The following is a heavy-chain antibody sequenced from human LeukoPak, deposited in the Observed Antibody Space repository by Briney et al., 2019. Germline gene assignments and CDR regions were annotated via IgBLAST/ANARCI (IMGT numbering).Heavy chain of an antibody. V-gene: IGHV4-4*09. CDR3: ARLTRLSTSPDRYYLDY. J-gene: IGHJ4*02. Sequence: KPSETLSLTCTVSGDSISSYYWSWIRQPPGKGLEWIGYIYTSGGTNYIPSLKGRVTISIDTSKNQFSLKLNSVTAADSAVYYCARLTRLSTSPDRYYLDYWGQGTLVTVSS. CDR2: IYTSGGT. CDR1: GDSISSYY. D-gene: IGHD6-6*01.